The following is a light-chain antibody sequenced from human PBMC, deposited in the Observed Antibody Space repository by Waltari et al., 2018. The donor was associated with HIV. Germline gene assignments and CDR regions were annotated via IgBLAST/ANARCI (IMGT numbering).Light chain of an antibody. J-gene: IGLJ2*01. CDR2: EDS. Sequence: SYELTQPPSVSVSRGQTTRIACPGEAWPKKYAYGDQQTSGQARMMVIYEDSKRPSGIPWRFSGSSSGTMATLTISGAQVEDEADYYCYSTDSSGTYVVFGGVTKLTVL. V-gene: IGLV3-10*01. CDR3: YSTDSSGTYVV. CDR1: AWPKKY.